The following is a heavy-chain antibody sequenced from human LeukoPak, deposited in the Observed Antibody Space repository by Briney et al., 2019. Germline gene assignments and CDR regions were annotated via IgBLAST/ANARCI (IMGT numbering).Heavy chain of an antibody. CDR1: GFTFDDYA. CDR2: ISWKSGSI. J-gene: IGHJ4*02. CDR3: AKGSHWNYGYYFDY. V-gene: IGHV3-9*01. Sequence: GGSLRLSCAASGFTFDDYAMHWVRQAPGKGLEWVSGISWKSGSIDYADSVKGRFIISRDNAKNFLYLQMNSLRAEDTALYYCAKGSHWNYGYYFDYWGQGTLVTVSS. D-gene: IGHD1-7*01.